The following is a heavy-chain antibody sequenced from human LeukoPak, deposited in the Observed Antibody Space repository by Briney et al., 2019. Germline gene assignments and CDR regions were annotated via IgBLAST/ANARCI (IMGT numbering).Heavy chain of an antibody. CDR3: ARDYTGAFDI. V-gene: IGHV4-34*01. CDR1: GGSFSGYY. CDR2: INHSGST. Sequence: SETLSLTCAVYGGSFSGYYWSWIRQPPGKGLEWIGEINHSGSTNYNPPLKSRVTTSVDTSKNQFSLKLSSVAAADTAVYYCARDYTGAFDIWGQGTMVTVSS. D-gene: IGHD4-11*01. J-gene: IGHJ3*02.